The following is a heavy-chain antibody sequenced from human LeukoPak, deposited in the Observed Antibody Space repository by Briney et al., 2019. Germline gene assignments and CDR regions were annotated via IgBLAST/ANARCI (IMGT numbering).Heavy chain of an antibody. CDR1: GYTFTGYY. V-gene: IGHV1-2*02. J-gene: IGHJ4*02. D-gene: IGHD6-19*01. Sequence: ASVKVSCKASGYTFTGYYIHWVRQGPGQGLEWMGWINPNSGGRTYAQTFQGRVTMTRDTSISTAYMELISLRSDDTAVYYCARGVADIEAQIDYWGQGTLVTVSS. CDR2: INPNSGGR. CDR3: ARGVADIEAQIDY.